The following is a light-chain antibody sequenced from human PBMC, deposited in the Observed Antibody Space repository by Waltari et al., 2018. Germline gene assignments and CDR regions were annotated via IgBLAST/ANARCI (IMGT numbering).Light chain of an antibody. Sequence: QSALTQPASVSGSPGQSITISCTGTSSDVGGYNYVSWYQQHPGKAPKLMMYDVTKRPSGVSTRFSGSKSGNTASLTISGLRAEDEADYYCSSFTSSSTVGVFGGGTKLTVL. J-gene: IGLJ3*02. V-gene: IGLV2-14*01. CDR1: SSDVGGYNY. CDR3: SSFTSSSTVGV. CDR2: DVT.